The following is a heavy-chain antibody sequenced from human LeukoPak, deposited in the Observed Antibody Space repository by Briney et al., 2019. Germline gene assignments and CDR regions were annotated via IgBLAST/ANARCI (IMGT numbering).Heavy chain of an antibody. D-gene: IGHD3-22*01. CDR2: IHHSGTT. CDR3: ATDYYYDGVGYYNWYFDL. J-gene: IGHJ2*01. Sequence: PSETLSLTCTVSGGSLNIYYWSWIRQPPGKGLEWIGYIHHSGTTNYNPSLKSRVTISVDTSKNQFSLTLNSVTAADTAVYYCATDYYYDGVGYYNWYFDLWGRGTLVTVSS. V-gene: IGHV4-59*08. CDR1: GGSLNIYY.